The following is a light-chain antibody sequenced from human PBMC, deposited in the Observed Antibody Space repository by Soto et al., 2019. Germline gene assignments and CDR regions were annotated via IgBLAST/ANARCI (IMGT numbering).Light chain of an antibody. Sequence: EIVFTQSPGTLSLSPGERATLSCRASQSVSSSQLAWYQQKPGQAPRLLIYGASSRATGTSDRFSGSGSGTEFTLTISSLQPDDFATYYCQQYNTYSTFGQGTRLEIK. J-gene: IGKJ5*01. CDR2: GAS. CDR3: QQYNTYST. CDR1: QSVSSSQ. V-gene: IGKV3-20*01.